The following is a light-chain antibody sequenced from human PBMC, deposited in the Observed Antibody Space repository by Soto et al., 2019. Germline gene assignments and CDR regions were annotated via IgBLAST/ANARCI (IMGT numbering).Light chain of an antibody. CDR3: QQYNSFST. CDR1: QTINNW. J-gene: IGKJ1*01. CDR2: HVS. V-gene: IGKV1-5*01. Sequence: IQMTQSPSTLSASVGDRVTIACRASQTINNWLAWYQQKPGKAPKLLIYHVSTLESGVPSRFSGSGSGTEFTLTISSLQPDDFATYYCQQYNSFSTFGQGTKVEIK.